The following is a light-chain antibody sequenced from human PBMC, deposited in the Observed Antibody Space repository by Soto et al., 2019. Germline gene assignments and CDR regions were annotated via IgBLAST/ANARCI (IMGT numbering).Light chain of an antibody. J-gene: IGLJ1*01. Sequence: QSVLTQPASVSGSPGQSITISCSGTSSDVGTYKYVSWYQQHPGKAPKLMIYEVSYRPSGVSNRFSGSKSGNTASLTISGLQAEDEADYYCSSYTTTNSLVFGIGTKV. CDR1: SSDVGTYKY. CDR2: EVS. CDR3: SSYTTTNSLV. V-gene: IGLV2-14*01.